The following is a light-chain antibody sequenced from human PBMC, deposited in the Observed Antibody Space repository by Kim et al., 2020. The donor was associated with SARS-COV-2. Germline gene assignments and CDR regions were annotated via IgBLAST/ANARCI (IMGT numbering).Light chain of an antibody. J-gene: IGLJ2*01. CDR3: QSYDSSLSSREV. Sequence: LSISSAGTRCNTRAGSNVQCWYQHPGTAAPHLIYGSNNRPPGVPDRLSACSSAGSASLAITRLQAEDEADYYCQSYDSSLSSREVFGGGTKLTVL. CDR2: GSN. CDR1: RCNTRAGSN. V-gene: IGLV1-40*03.